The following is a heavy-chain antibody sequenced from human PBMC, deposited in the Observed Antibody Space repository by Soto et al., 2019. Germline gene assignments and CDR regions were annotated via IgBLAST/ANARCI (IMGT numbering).Heavy chain of an antibody. D-gene: IGHD3-3*01. Sequence: ASVKVSCKASGCTFTGYYMHWVRQAPGQGLEWMGWINPNSCGTNYAQKFQGWVTMTRDTSISTAYMELSRLRSDDTAVYYCARAYYDFWSGYYPWDYYYGMDVWGQGTTVTVSS. CDR1: GCTFTGYY. CDR2: INPNSCGT. V-gene: IGHV1-2*04. CDR3: ARAYYDFWSGYYPWDYYYGMDV. J-gene: IGHJ6*02.